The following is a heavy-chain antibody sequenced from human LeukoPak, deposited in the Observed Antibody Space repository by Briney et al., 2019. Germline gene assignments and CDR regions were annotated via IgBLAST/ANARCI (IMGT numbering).Heavy chain of an antibody. Sequence: PGESLKISCKGSGYSFTSYWIGCVRQMPGKGLEWMGIMYPGDSDTRYSPSFQGQVTISADKSINTAYLQWSSLKASDTATYYCARPISYGANAFGIWSQGTLVTVSS. CDR3: ARPISYGANAFGI. CDR2: MYPGDSDT. J-gene: IGHJ3*02. D-gene: IGHD5-18*01. CDR1: GYSFTSYW. V-gene: IGHV5-51*01.